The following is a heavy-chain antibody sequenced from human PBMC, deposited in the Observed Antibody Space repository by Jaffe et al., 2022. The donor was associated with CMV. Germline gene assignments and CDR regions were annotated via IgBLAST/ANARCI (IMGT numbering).Heavy chain of an antibody. CDR3: AKTSHYYDSTGYFDAFNI. V-gene: IGHV4-59*08. D-gene: IGHD3-22*01. CDR1: GDSINNYY. CDR2: IYYTGST. J-gene: IGHJ3*02. Sequence: QVQLQESGPGLVEPSETLSLTCTVSGDSINNYYWSWIRQPPGKGLEWIGYIYYTGSTNYNPALKSRVTVSVDTSRNQFSLRLTSVTAADTAIYYCAKTSHYYDSTGYFDAFNIWSQGTMVTVSS.